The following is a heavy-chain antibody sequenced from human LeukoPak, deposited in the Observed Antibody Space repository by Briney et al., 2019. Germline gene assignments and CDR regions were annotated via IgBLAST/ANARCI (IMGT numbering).Heavy chain of an antibody. CDR1: GFTFSSYE. J-gene: IGHJ4*02. D-gene: IGHD3-3*01. Sequence: PGGSLRLSCAASGFTFSSYEMNWVRQAPGKGLEWVSYISSSGSTIYYVDSVKGRFTISRDNAKNSLYLQMNSLRAEDTAVYYCARALYYDFWFDYWGQGTLVTVSS. V-gene: IGHV3-48*03. CDR3: ARALYYDFWFDY. CDR2: ISSSGSTI.